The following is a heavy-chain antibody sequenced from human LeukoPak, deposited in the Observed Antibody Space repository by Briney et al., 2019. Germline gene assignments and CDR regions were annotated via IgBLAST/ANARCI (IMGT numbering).Heavy chain of an antibody. V-gene: IGHV4-61*02. CDR2: IYTSGST. CDR1: GGSISSGSYY. Sequence: PSETLSLTCTVSGGSISSGSYYWSWIRQPAGKGLERIGRIYTSGSTNYNPSLKSRVNISVDTSKNQFSLKLSSVTAADTAVYYCARATYYYDSSGRTDAFDIWGQGTMVTVSS. D-gene: IGHD3-22*01. CDR3: ARATYYYDSSGRTDAFDI. J-gene: IGHJ3*02.